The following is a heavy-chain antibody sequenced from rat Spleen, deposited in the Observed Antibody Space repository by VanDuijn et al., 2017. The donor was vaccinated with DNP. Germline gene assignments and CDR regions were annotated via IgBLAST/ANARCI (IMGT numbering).Heavy chain of an antibody. D-gene: IGHD5-1*01. CDR2: INYSGRT. CDR1: GYSITNNY. CDR3: ASELGWRDYFDY. Sequence: EVQLQESGPGLVKPSQSLSLACSVTGYSITNNYWAWIRKFPGNKMEWIGYINYSGRTGYNPSLKSRISITRDTSKNHFFLQLNSVTTEDTATYYCASELGWRDYFDYWGQGVMVTVSS. V-gene: IGHV3-1*01. J-gene: IGHJ2*01.